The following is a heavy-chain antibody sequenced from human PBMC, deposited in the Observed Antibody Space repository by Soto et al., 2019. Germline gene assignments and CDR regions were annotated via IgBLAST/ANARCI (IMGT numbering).Heavy chain of an antibody. CDR1: GGSISSSSYY. Sequence: QLQLQESGPGLVKPSETLSLTCTVSGGSISSSSYYWGWIRQPPGKGLEWIGSIYYSGSTYYNPSLKSRVTISVDTSKNQYSLKLSSVTAADTAVYYCARGVVVVGAATPGSDDAFDIWGQGTMVTVSS. D-gene: IGHD2-15*01. CDR3: ARGVVVVGAATPGSDDAFDI. CDR2: IYYSGST. J-gene: IGHJ3*02. V-gene: IGHV4-39*01.